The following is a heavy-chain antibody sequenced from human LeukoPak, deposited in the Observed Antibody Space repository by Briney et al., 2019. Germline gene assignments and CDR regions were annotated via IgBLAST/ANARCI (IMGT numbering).Heavy chain of an antibody. CDR3: ATVGYSGYDWEVFYFDY. CDR1: GYTLTELS. J-gene: IGHJ4*02. D-gene: IGHD5-12*01. Sequence: ASVKVSCKVSGYTLTELSMHWVRQAPGKGLEWMGGFDPEDGETIYAQKFQGGVTMTEDTSTDTAYMELSSLRSEDTAVYYCATVGYSGYDWEVFYFDYWGQGTLVTVSS. CDR2: FDPEDGET. V-gene: IGHV1-24*01.